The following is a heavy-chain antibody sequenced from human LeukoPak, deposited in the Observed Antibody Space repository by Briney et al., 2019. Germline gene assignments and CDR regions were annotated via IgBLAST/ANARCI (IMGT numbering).Heavy chain of an antibody. CDR1: SFSISSGHY. D-gene: IGHD1-26*01. CDR3: ARDVGRFDY. V-gene: IGHV4-38-2*02. Sequence: SETLSLTCSVSSFSISSGHYWGWIRQPPGKGLEWIGSIYHSGPTYYNPSLKSRVTISVDTSKNHFSLTLTSVTAADTAVYYCARDVGRFDYWGQGTLVTVSS. CDR2: IYHSGPT. J-gene: IGHJ4*02.